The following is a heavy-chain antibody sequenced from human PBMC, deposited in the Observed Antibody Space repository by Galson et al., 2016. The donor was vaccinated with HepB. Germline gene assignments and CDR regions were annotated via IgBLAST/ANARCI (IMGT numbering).Heavy chain of an antibody. V-gene: IGHV1-46*01. CDR2: INPSGGTT. CDR1: GYTFTSYY. J-gene: IGHJ4*02. CDR3: ARAQGAIID. Sequence: SVKVSCKASGYTFTSYYMYWVRQVPGQGLEWMGIINPSGGTTGYAQKFQGRVTMTRETSTSTVYMELSSLTSEDTAVYYCARAQGAIIDWGQGTLVTVSS. D-gene: IGHD5-24*01.